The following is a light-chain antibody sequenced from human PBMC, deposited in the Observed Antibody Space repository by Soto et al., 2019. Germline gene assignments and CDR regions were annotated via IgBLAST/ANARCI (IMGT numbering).Light chain of an antibody. CDR2: KAS. CDR1: QTISSW. V-gene: IGKV1-5*03. CDR3: QHYNSYSEA. Sequence: DNQMTQSPSTLSGSVGGRVTINCRAIQTISSWLAWYQQKPGKAPKLLIYKASTLKSGVPSRFSGSGSGTEFTLTISSLQPDDFATYYWQHYNSYSEAFGQGTKVDIK. J-gene: IGKJ1*01.